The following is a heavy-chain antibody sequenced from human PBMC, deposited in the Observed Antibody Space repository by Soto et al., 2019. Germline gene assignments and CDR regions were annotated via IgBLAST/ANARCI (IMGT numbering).Heavy chain of an antibody. CDR1: GFTFDDYA. CDR2: ISWNSGSI. V-gene: IGHV3-9*01. J-gene: IGHJ4*02. Sequence: EVQLEESGGGLVQPGRSLRLCCAASGFTFDDYAMHWVRQAPGKGLEWVSRISWNSGSIGYADSVKGRFIISRDNAKNSLYLQMNSLRAEDTALYYCAKAVGSHGNFDYWGQGTLVTVSS. CDR3: AKAVGSHGNFDY. D-gene: IGHD5-18*01.